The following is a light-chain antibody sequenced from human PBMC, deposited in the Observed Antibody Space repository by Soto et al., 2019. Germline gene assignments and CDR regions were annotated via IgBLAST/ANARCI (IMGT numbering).Light chain of an antibody. CDR1: SGHSSYA. Sequence: QPVLTQSPSASASLGASVKLTCTLSSGHSSYAIAWHQQQPEKGPRYLMKLSSDGSHSKGDGIPDRFSGSSSGAEPSLTITSLQSEDEADYYCQTWDTGARVVFGGGTKLTVL. CDR3: QTWDTGARVV. CDR2: LSSDGSH. J-gene: IGLJ2*01. V-gene: IGLV4-69*01.